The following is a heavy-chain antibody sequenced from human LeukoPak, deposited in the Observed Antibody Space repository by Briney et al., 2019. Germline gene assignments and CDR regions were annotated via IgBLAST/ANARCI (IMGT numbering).Heavy chain of an antibody. J-gene: IGHJ3*02. V-gene: IGHV3-23*01. CDR1: GFTFSSYA. CDR2: ISGSGGSS. Sequence: GGSLRLSCAASGFTFSSYAMSWVRQAPGKGLEWVSAISGSGGSSYYADSVKGRFTISRDNSKNTLYLQMNSLRAEDTAVHYCAKEYYYDSSGYPSDAFDIWGQGTMVTVSS. D-gene: IGHD3-22*01. CDR3: AKEYYYDSSGYPSDAFDI.